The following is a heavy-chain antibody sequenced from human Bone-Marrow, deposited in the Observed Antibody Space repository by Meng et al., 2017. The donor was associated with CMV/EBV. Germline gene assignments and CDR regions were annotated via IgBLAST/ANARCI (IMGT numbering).Heavy chain of an antibody. D-gene: IGHD3-22*01. CDR1: GGSISSYY. CDR2: IYYSGST. CDR3: AREGAYYYDSSGYYSGDAFDI. Sequence: LSCTVSGGSISSYYWSWIRQPPGKGLEWIGYIYYSGSTNYNPSLKSRVTISVDTSKNQFSLKLSSVTAADTAVYYCAREGAYYYDSSGYYSGDAFDIWGQGTMVTVSS. J-gene: IGHJ3*02. V-gene: IGHV4-59*01.